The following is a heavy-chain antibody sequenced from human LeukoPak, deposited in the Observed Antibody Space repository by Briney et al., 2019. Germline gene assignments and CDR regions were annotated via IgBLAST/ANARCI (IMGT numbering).Heavy chain of an antibody. CDR2: ISGSGGST. D-gene: IGHD6-19*01. Sequence: SGGSLRLSCAASGFTFSSYAMSWVRQAPGKGLGWVSAISGSGGSTYYADSVKGRFTISRDNSKNTLYLQMNSLRAEDTAVYYCAKAVKGSGLKKSYYFDYWGQGTLVTVSS. V-gene: IGHV3-23*01. J-gene: IGHJ4*02. CDR3: AKAVKGSGLKKSYYFDY. CDR1: GFTFSSYA.